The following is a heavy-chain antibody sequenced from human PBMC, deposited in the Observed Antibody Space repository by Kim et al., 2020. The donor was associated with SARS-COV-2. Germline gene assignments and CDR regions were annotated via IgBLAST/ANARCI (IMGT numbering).Heavy chain of an antibody. CDR1: GGSISSYY. CDR3: ARDTYDFWSGSRAFDI. V-gene: IGHV4-59*01. J-gene: IGHJ3*02. CDR2: IYYSGST. D-gene: IGHD3-3*01. Sequence: SETLSLTCTVSGGSISSYYWSWIRQPPGKGLEWIGYIYYSGSTNYNPSLKSRVTISVDTSKNQFSLKLSSVTAADTAVYYCARDTYDFWSGSRAFDIWGQGTMVTVSS.